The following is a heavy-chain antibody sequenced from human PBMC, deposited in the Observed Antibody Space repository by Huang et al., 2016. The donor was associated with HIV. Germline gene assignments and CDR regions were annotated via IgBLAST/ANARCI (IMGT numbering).Heavy chain of an antibody. CDR3: ARDVGYSSGWYTYYYMDV. CDR2: SSSSSDVI. CDR1: GFRFSASS. Sequence: DVRLVEFGGGPEQTGGSLRLSCVASGFRFSASSMNWVRQAPGKGLEWISYSSSSSDVIYYADSVRGRFTVSRDNAKDSLYLVMNKWRGDDTAIYYCARDVGYSSGWYTYYYMDVWGEGTAVTVSS. V-gene: IGHV3-48*01. D-gene: IGHD6-13*01. J-gene: IGHJ6*03.